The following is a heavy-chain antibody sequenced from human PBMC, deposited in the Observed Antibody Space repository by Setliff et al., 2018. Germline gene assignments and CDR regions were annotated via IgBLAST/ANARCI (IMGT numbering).Heavy chain of an antibody. D-gene: IGHD3-22*01. CDR2: IYPGDSDT. CDR3: ARPTYYYDSSGYPGNAFDI. CDR1: GYSFTSYW. Sequence: GESLKISCKGSGYSFTSYWIGWVRQMPGKGLEWMGIIYPGDSDTRYSPSFQGQVTISADKSISTAYLQWSSLKASDTAMYYCARPTYYYDSSGYPGNAFDIWGQGTIVTVSS. V-gene: IGHV5-51*01. J-gene: IGHJ3*02.